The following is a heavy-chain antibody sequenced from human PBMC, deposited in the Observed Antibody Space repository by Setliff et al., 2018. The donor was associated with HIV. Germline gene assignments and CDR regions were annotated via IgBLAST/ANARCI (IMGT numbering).Heavy chain of an antibody. J-gene: IGHJ5*02. CDR3: ARDPQAQCGGDCYNWFDP. CDR1: GFTFSSYW. D-gene: IGHD2-21*02. Sequence: GGSLRLSCAASGFTFSSYWMHWVRQAPGKGLVWVSRINSDGSSTSYADSVKGRFTISRDNAKNTLYLQMNSLRAEDTAVCYCARDPQAQCGGDCYNWFDPWGQGTLVTVSS. CDR2: INSDGSST. V-gene: IGHV3-74*01.